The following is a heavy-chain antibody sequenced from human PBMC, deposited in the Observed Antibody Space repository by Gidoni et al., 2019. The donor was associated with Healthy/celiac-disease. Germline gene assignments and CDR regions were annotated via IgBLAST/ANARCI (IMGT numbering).Heavy chain of an antibody. CDR3: AKDSSDYGALWYFDL. J-gene: IGHJ2*01. Sequence: EVQLVESGGGLVQPGRSLRLSCAASGFTFDDYAMHWVRQAPGKGLEWVSGISWNSGSIGYADSVKGRFTISRDNAKNSLYLQMNSLRAEDTALYHCAKDSSDYGALWYFDLWGRGTLVTVSS. CDR1: GFTFDDYA. CDR2: ISWNSGSI. D-gene: IGHD4-17*01. V-gene: IGHV3-9*01.